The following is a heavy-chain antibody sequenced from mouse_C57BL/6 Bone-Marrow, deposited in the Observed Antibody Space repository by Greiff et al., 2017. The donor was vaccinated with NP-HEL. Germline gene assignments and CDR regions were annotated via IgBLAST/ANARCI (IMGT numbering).Heavy chain of an antibody. J-gene: IGHJ3*01. CDR3: TRGVYDYPRFAY. CDR2: ISSGGDYI. V-gene: IGHV5-9-1*02. CDR1: GFTFSSYA. D-gene: IGHD2-4*01. Sequence: EVKLMESGEGLVKPGGSLKLSCAASGFTFSSYAMSWVRQTPEKRLEWVAYISSGGDYIYYADTVKGRFTISRDNARNTLYLQMSSLKSEDTAMYYCTRGVYDYPRFAYWGQGTLVTVSA.